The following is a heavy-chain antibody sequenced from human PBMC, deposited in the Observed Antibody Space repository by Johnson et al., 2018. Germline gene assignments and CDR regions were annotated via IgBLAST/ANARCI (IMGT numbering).Heavy chain of an antibody. CDR2: ISYDGSNK. Sequence: QVQLVQSGGGVVQPGRSLRLSCAASGFTFSSYGMHWVRQAPGKGLEWVAVISYDGSNKYYADSVKGRFTISRDNSKNTLYLQMNSLRAEDTAVYYCAKGREWFGELLAFDIWGQGTMVTVSS. J-gene: IGHJ3*02. D-gene: IGHD3-10*01. CDR1: GFTFSSYG. CDR3: AKGREWFGELLAFDI. V-gene: IGHV3-30*18.